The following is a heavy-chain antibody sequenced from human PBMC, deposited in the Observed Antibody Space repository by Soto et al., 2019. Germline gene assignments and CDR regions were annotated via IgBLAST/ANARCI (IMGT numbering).Heavy chain of an antibody. CDR3: AQGAPPGG. V-gene: IGHV3-23*01. CDR1: GFPFDTYA. J-gene: IGHJ6*02. CDR2: ITIRGDT. Sequence: GVSLRLSCEASGFPFDTYAMSWIRQSPGKGLECVSVITIRGDTYYADSVKGRFTISRDNSKNSLFLQMNSLRAEDTAVYYCAQGAPPGGWGQGTRVTVAS.